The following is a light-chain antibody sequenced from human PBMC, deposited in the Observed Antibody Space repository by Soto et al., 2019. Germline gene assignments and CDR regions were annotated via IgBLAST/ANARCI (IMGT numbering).Light chain of an antibody. Sequence: IVLTQSPGTLSLSPLERATLSFMASQSVSSSYLAWYQQKPCQAPRLLIYGASSRATGIPDRFSGSGSGTDFTLTISRLEPDDFAVYYCQQYGSSPLTFGGGTKVDIK. V-gene: IGKV3-20*01. CDR3: QQYGSSPLT. CDR1: QSVSSSY. J-gene: IGKJ4*01. CDR2: GAS.